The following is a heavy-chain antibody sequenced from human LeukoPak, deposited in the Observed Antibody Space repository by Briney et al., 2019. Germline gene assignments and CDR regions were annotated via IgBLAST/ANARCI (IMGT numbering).Heavy chain of an antibody. Sequence: ASVKVSCKASGYTFTSYDINWVRQATGQGLEWMGWMNPNSGNTGYAQKFQGRVTITADESTSTAYMELSSLRSEDTAVYYCARANPGYYGSGHFDYWGQGTLVTVSS. J-gene: IGHJ4*02. CDR2: MNPNSGNT. D-gene: IGHD3-10*01. V-gene: IGHV1-8*01. CDR1: GYTFTSYD. CDR3: ARANPGYYGSGHFDY.